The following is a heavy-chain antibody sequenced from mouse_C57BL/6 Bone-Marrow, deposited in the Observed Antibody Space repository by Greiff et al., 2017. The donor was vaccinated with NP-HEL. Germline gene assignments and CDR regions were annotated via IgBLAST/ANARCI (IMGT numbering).Heavy chain of an antibody. CDR3: ARLLHFDY. V-gene: IGHV1-42*01. CDR2: INPSTGGT. D-gene: IGHD1-1*01. J-gene: IGHJ2*01. CDR1: GYSFTGYY. Sequence: VQLQQSGPELVKPGASVKISCKASGYSFTGYYMNWVKQSPEKSLEWIGEINPSTGGTTYNQKFKAKATLTVDKSSSTAYMQLKSLTSEDSAVYYCARLLHFDYWGQGTTLTVSS.